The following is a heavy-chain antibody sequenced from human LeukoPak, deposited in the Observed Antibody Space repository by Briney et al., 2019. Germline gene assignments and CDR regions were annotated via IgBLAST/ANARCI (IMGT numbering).Heavy chain of an antibody. J-gene: IGHJ4*02. V-gene: IGHV4-59*01. CDR3: ARGTTYYYDSSGYYPTFDY. D-gene: IGHD3-22*01. Sequence: SETLSLTCTVSGGSISSYYWSWIRQPPGKGLEWIGYIYYSGSTNYNPSLKSRVTIPVDTSKNQFSLKLSSVTAADTAVYYCARGTTYYYDSSGYYPTFDYWGQGTLVTVSS. CDR2: IYYSGST. CDR1: GGSISSYY.